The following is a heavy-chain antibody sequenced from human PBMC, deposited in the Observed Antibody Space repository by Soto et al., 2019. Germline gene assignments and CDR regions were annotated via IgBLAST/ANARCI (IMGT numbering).Heavy chain of an antibody. V-gene: IGHV3-30*03. J-gene: IGHJ4*02. CDR1: GFTFKSYG. CDR2: IKSDGISK. Sequence: GGSLRLSCAASGFTFKSYGMHWVRQAPGKGLEWVAVIKSDGISKYYADSVKGRFTISRDNSKNTLYLQMNSLRAEDTAVYYCARDNSVASILYYFDYWGQGTLVTVSS. CDR3: ARDNSVASILYYFDY. D-gene: IGHD6-19*01.